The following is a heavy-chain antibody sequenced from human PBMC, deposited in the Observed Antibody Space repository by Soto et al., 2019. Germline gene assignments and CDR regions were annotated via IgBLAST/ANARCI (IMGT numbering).Heavy chain of an antibody. J-gene: IGHJ3*02. Sequence: GGSLRLSCTASGFTFGDYAMSWFRQAPGKGLEWVGFIRSKAYGGTTEYAASVKGRFTISRDDSKSIAYLQMNSLKTEDTAVYYCTAIRFLEHLDAFDIWGQGTMVTVSS. D-gene: IGHD3-3*01. CDR2: IRSKAYGGTT. CDR3: TAIRFLEHLDAFDI. V-gene: IGHV3-49*03. CDR1: GFTFGDYA.